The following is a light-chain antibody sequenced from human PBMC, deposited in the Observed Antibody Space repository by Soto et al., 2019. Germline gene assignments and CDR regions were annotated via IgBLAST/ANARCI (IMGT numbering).Light chain of an antibody. Sequence: QSVLTQPPSASGTPGQRVTISCFGSSSNIGANSVNWYQHLPGTAPKVLIYSTNQRPSGVPDRFSGSKSGTSASLAISGLRSEDEADYFCAAWDDRLTGGVFGGGTQLTVL. J-gene: IGLJ2*01. CDR3: AAWDDRLTGGV. CDR2: STN. CDR1: SSNIGANS. V-gene: IGLV1-47*02.